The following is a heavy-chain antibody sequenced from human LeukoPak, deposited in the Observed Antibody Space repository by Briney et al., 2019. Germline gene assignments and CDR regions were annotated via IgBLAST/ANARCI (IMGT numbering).Heavy chain of an antibody. J-gene: IGHJ4*02. CDR2: ISSSGSTI. D-gene: IGHD6-13*01. Sequence: LTLTCTFSGFSLSTSGMCVNWVRQAPGKGLEWVSYISSSGSTIYYADSVKGRFTISRDNAKNSLYLQMNSLRAEDTAVYYCARDDSSSWFSYYYDRKGAADYWGQGTLVTVSS. CDR1: GFSLSTSG. V-gene: IGHV3-48*03. CDR3: ARDDSSSWFSYYYDRKGAADY.